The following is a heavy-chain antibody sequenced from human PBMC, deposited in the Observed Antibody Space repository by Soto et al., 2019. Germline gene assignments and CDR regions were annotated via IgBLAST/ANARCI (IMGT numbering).Heavy chain of an antibody. V-gene: IGHV1-3*05. D-gene: IGHD6-19*01. CDR1: GYTFTGYA. Sequence: QVQLVQSGAEEKKPGASVKVSCKASGYTFTGYAMHWVRQAPGQRLEWMGWINAGNGNTKYSQKFQGRVTITMDTSASAAYMELSSLSSEDTAVYYCARAVAVAADFDYWGQGTLVTVSS. CDR2: INAGNGNT. CDR3: ARAVAVAADFDY. J-gene: IGHJ4*02.